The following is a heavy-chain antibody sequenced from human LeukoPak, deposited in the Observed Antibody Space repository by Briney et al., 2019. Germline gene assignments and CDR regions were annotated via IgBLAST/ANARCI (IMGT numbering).Heavy chain of an antibody. CDR3: AKDPGNYGLDP. D-gene: IGHD4-11*01. J-gene: IGHJ5*02. CDR2: IWYDGSNK. CDR1: GFTFSSYG. V-gene: IGHV3-30*02. Sequence: PGGSLRLSCAASGFTFSSYGMHWVRQAPGKGLEWVAVIWYDGSNKYYADSVKGRFTISRDDSKNTLYLQMNSLRAEDTAVYYCAKDPGNYGLDPWGQGTLVTVSS.